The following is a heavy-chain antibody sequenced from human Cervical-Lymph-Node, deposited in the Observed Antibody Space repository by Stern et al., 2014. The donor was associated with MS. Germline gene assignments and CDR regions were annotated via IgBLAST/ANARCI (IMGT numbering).Heavy chain of an antibody. Sequence: QVQLVQSGAEVKKPGSSVKVSCKASGGTFSRYALSWVRQAPGQGLEWMGGIVPIFGTANDAQRFRGRVTITADESTSTAYMELSSLRSEDTAVYYCARELNYDTSGYYFYYWGQGTLVTVSS. CDR2: IVPIFGTA. V-gene: IGHV1-69*01. J-gene: IGHJ4*02. CDR3: ARELNYDTSGYYFYY. D-gene: IGHD3-22*01. CDR1: GGTFSRYA.